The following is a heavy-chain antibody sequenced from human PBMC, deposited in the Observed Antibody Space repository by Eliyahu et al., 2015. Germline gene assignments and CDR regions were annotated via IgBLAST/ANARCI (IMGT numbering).Heavy chain of an antibody. CDR1: GFSFHNXA. D-gene: IGHD4-11*01. J-gene: IGHJ4*02. CDR2: IIGSGGRA. Sequence: EVQLVEYGGDLVEPGGSLXXSCVTSGFSFHNXAMNWVXQAPGKGLEWVSTIIGSGGRAYYADSVRGRFTVSRDTTGNTLYLQMSSLRAEDTALYYCAKDLSSVYHVKTTVIRAFDFWGQGTLVTVSS. V-gene: IGHV3-23*04. CDR3: AKDLSSVYHVKTTVIRAFDF.